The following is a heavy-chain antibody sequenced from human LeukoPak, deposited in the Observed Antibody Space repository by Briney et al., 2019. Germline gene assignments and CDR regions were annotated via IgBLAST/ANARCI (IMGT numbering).Heavy chain of an antibody. D-gene: IGHD2-2*01. CDR3: ARVQYGEYCSSTSCYVVEFDP. CDR2: ISPYNGNT. CDR1: GYTFTTYG. J-gene: IGHJ5*02. V-gene: IGHV1-18*01. Sequence: ASVKVSCKASGYTFTTYGISWVRQAPGQGLEWMGWISPYNGNTKYAQKLQGRVTMTTDTSTSTAYMELRSLRSDDTAVYYCARVQYGEYCSSTSCYVVEFDPWGQGTLVTVSS.